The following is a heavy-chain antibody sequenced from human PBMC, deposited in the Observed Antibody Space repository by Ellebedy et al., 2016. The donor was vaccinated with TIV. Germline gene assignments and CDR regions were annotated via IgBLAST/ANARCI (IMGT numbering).Heavy chain of an antibody. Sequence: GESLKISCVASGFTFRSNAMSWVRQASGKGLEWVSAISGSAPHTNYADSVKGRFTISRDNSKNTVYLQMNSLRAEDTAVYYCAKRDFFGVDTLTFDSWGQGTLVTVSS. CDR1: GFTFRSNA. J-gene: IGHJ4*02. D-gene: IGHD3-3*01. CDR3: AKRDFFGVDTLTFDS. V-gene: IGHV3-23*01. CDR2: ISGSAPHT.